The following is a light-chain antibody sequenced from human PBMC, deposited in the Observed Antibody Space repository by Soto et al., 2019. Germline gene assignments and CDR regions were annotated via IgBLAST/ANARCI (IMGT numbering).Light chain of an antibody. J-gene: IGKJ3*01. CDR3: QQYDTYST. CDR2: DAS. Sequence: DIQMTQSPSTLSASVGDRVTITCRASQSVGSWLAWYQQKPGKAAKLLIYDASSLQSGVPSRFSGSGSGTEFTLTISSLQPDDFASYHCQQYDTYSTFGPGTKVDI. CDR1: QSVGSW. V-gene: IGKV1-5*01.